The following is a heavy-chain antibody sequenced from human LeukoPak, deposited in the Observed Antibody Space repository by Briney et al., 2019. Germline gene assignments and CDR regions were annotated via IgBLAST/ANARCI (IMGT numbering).Heavy chain of an antibody. V-gene: IGHV4-4*07. CDR3: ARGPSYGDYGLFGY. J-gene: IGHJ4*02. Sequence: SETLSLTCTVSGGSISSYYWSWIRQPAGKGLEWIGRIYTSGSTNYNPSLKSRVTMSLDTSKNQFSLKLSSVTAADTAVYYCARGPSYGDYGLFGYWGQGTLVTVSS. CDR2: IYTSGST. D-gene: IGHD4-17*01. CDR1: GGSISSYY.